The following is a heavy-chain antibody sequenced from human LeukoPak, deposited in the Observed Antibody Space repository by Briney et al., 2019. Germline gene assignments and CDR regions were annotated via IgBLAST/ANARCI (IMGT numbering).Heavy chain of an antibody. CDR3: ARQIRWFGEDYFDY. V-gene: IGHV4-59*08. D-gene: IGHD3-10*01. Sequence: PSETLSLTCTVSGGSISSYYWSWIRQPPGKGLEWIGYTYYSGSTNYNPSLKSRVTISVDTSKNQFSLKLSSVTAADTAVYYCARQIRWFGEDYFDYWGQGTLVTVSS. J-gene: IGHJ4*02. CDR2: TYYSGST. CDR1: GGSISSYY.